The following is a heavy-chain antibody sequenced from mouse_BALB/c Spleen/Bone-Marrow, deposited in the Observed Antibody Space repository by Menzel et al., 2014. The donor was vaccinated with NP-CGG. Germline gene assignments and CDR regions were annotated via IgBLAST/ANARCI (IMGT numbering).Heavy chain of an antibody. D-gene: IGHD2-1*01. V-gene: IGHV5-17*02. CDR2: ISSGSSTI. CDR1: GFTFSSFG. Sequence: EVQGVESGGGLVQPGGSRKLSCAASGFTFSSFGMHWVRQAPEKGLEWVAYISSGSSTIYYADTVKGRFTISRDNPKNTLFLQMTSLRSEDTAMYYCARYGNYFYAMDYWDQGTSVTVSS. J-gene: IGHJ4*01. CDR3: ARYGNYFYAMDY.